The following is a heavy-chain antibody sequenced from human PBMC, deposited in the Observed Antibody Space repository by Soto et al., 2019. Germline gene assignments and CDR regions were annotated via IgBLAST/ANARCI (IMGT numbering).Heavy chain of an antibody. CDR3: TNEAPDY. V-gene: IGHV3-30*18. CDR1: GFIFSNYG. J-gene: IGHJ4*02. Sequence: QVQLVESGGGVVQPGTSLRLSCAASGFIFSNYGMHWVRQAPGKGLEWVAVISNDGSYKYYADSVKGRFNISRDNSKNTLDLQMNSLRADDTALYYCTNEAPDYWGQGTLVTVSS. CDR2: ISNDGSYK.